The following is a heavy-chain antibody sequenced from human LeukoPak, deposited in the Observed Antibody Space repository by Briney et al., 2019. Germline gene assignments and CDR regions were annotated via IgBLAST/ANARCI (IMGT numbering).Heavy chain of an antibody. J-gene: IGHJ4*02. Sequence: PSETLSLTCTVSGGSISSSSYYWGWIRQPPGKGLEWIGSIYYSGSTYYNPSLKSRVTLSVDTSKNQISLKLSSVTAADTAVYSCARQQNRGYGLPFDYWGQGTLVTVSS. CDR2: IYYSGST. CDR3: ARQQNRGYGLPFDY. D-gene: IGHD5-12*01. V-gene: IGHV4-39*01. CDR1: GGSISSSSYY.